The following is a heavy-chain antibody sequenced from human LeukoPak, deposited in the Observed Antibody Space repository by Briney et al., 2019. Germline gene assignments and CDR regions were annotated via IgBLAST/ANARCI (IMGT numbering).Heavy chain of an antibody. CDR2: INHSGYT. J-gene: IGHJ4*02. CDR1: GVSFDDYH. V-gene: IGHV4-34*01. CDR3: TRMTSGHDY. D-gene: IGHD3-10*01. Sequence: SETLSLTCAVSGVSFDDYHWAWVRQTPGKGLEWIGEINHSGYTNDSPSLKSRVTLSIDTSRKQFSLNLRSVTVADAGIYYCTRMTSGHDYWGQGTLVTVSS.